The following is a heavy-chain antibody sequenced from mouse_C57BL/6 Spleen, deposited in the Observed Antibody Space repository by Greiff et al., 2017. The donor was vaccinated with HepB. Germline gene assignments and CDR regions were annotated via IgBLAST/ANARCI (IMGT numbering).Heavy chain of an antibody. D-gene: IGHD1-1*01. V-gene: IGHV14-4*01. CDR2: IDPENGDT. CDR3: TFITTVPWFAY. Sequence: VQLQQSGAELVRPGASVKLSCTASGFNIKDDYMHWVKQRPEQGLEWIGWIDPENGDTEYASKFQGKATITADTSSNTAYLQLSSLTSEDTAVYYCTFITTVPWFAYWGQGTLVTVSA. J-gene: IGHJ3*01. CDR1: GFNIKDDY.